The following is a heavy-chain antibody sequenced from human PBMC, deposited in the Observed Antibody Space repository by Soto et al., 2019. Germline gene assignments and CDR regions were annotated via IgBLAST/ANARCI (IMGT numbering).Heavy chain of an antibody. V-gene: IGHV1-69*13. CDR2: IIPIFGTA. Sequence: ASVKVSCKASGGTFSSYAISWVRQAPGQGLEWMGGIIPIFGTANYAQKFQGRVTITADESTSTAYMELSSLRSEDTAVYYCARGRYDILTDYYYYYGMDVRAQRTTVTVSS. J-gene: IGHJ6*02. D-gene: IGHD3-9*01. CDR3: ARGRYDILTDYYYYYGMDV. CDR1: GGTFSSYA.